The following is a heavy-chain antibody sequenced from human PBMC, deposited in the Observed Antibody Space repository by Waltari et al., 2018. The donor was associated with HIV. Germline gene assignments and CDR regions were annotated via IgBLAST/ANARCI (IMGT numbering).Heavy chain of an antibody. CDR1: RGSINIGNYY. D-gene: IGHD3-3*01. CDR2: IHNSGNT. V-gene: IGHV4-39*01. J-gene: IGHJ5*02. Sequence: QWLLHESGPGLAKPSETLSLPCTVSRGSINIGNYYWGWIRQSPGKGREWIGSIHNSGNTYSGPSLKSRVTISRDTSKNQFSLNLTSVTAADTAVYFCARHWIDDCSGWVDPWGQGTLVTVSS. CDR3: ARHWIDDCSGWVDP.